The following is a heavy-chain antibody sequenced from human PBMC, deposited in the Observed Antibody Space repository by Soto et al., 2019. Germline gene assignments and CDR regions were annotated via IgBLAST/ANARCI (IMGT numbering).Heavy chain of an antibody. V-gene: IGHV4-34*01. J-gene: IGHJ6*03. Sequence: SETLSLTCAVYGGSFSGYYWSWIRQPPGKGLEWIGEINHSGSTNYNPSLKSRVTISVDTSKNQFSLKLSSVTAADTAVYYCARRGLGHDFWSGYSYYYYYMDVWGKGTTDTVSS. CDR2: INHSGST. CDR1: GGSFSGYY. D-gene: IGHD3-3*01. CDR3: ARRGLGHDFWSGYSYYYYYMDV.